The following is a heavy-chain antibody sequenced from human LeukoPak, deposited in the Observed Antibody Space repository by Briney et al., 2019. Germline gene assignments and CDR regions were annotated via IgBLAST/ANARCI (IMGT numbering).Heavy chain of an antibody. CDR1: GGSISSYY. CDR2: IYYSGST. V-gene: IGHV4-59*08. J-gene: IGHJ5*02. CDR3: ARQRANWFDP. Sequence: PSETLSLTSTVSGGSISSYYWSWIRQPPGKGLEWIGYIYYSGSTNYNPSLKSRVTISLDTSKNQFSLRLSSVTAADTAVYYCARQRANWFDPWGQGTLVIVSS.